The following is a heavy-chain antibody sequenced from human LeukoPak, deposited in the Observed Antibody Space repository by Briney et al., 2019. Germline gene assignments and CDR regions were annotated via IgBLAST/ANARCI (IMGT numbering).Heavy chain of an antibody. CDR3: ARVYLGYCSGGSCPNWFDP. CDR1: GYTFTSYG. Sequence: ASVKVSCKASGYTFTSYGISWVRQAPGQGLEWMGWISDYNGNTNYAQKLQGRITMTTDTFTRTAYMELRSLRSDDTAVYYCARVYLGYCSGGSCPNWFDPWGQGTLVTVSS. CDR2: ISDYNGNT. V-gene: IGHV1-18*01. J-gene: IGHJ5*02. D-gene: IGHD2-15*01.